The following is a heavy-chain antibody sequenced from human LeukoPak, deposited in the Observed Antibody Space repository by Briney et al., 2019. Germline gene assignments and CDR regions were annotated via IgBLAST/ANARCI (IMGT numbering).Heavy chain of an antibody. CDR3: VRDKGGRSGAIYYDAFDV. J-gene: IGHJ3*01. Sequence: QPGGSLRFSCEASGSTFITIGLFWVGKVQGKGLKWVATIAKGGSTKYYVDSLKGRFTISRDNAKNSLYLQMNSLRAEDTAVYYCVRDKGGRSGAIYYDAFDVWGQGTMVTVSS. D-gene: IGHD1-26*01. CDR1: GSTFITIG. CDR2: IAKGGSTK. V-gene: IGHV3-7*01.